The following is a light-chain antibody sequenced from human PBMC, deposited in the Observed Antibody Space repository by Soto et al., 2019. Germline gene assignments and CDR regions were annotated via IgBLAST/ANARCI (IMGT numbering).Light chain of an antibody. V-gene: IGKV1-12*01. CDR1: QNIGTW. CDR3: QQANHFSLT. Sequence: DIQMTQSPSSVSASIGDRVTITCRASQNIGTWLAWYQQKPGKAPKYLIYGASNLLSGVPSRFSGSGSGTDFTLTISNLQPEDFASYYCQQANHFSLTFGGGTRVDIK. J-gene: IGKJ4*01. CDR2: GAS.